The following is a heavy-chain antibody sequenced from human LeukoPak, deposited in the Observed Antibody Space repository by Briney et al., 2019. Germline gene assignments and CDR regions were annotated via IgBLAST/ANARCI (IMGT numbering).Heavy chain of an antibody. V-gene: IGHV3-15*01. J-gene: IGHJ4*02. CDR2: IKTKTDGGTT. CDR3: TTHRGYSSSPTFDY. D-gene: IGHD6-13*01. Sequence: GGSLRPSCAASGFTFRIASMSWVRQAPGKGLEWVGQIKTKTDGGTTDHAAPVQGRFTVSRDDSTDTLWLQMSSLQTEDTAVYYCTTHRGYSSSPTFDYWGQGTLVTVSS. CDR1: GFTFRIAS.